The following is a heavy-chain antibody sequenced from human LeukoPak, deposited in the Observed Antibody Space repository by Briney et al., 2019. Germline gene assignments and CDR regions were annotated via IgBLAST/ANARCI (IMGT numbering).Heavy chain of an antibody. Sequence: SETLSLTCAVSGGSISSRSHYWGWIRQPPGKGLEWIGHISYSGNTYCTPSLKSRVTISVDTSKNQFSLKLSSVTAADTAVYYCAREAPTTVTDINWFDPWGQGTLVTVSS. CDR3: AREAPTTVTDINWFDP. V-gene: IGHV4-39*02. D-gene: IGHD4-17*01. J-gene: IGHJ5*02. CDR1: GGSISSRSHY. CDR2: ISYSGNT.